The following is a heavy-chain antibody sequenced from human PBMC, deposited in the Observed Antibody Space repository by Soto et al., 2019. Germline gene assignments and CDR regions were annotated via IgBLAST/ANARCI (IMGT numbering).Heavy chain of an antibody. CDR2: AYYRSKWYN. Sequence: SQTLSLACAISGDSVSSNSAAWNWIMQSPSRGLEWLGRAYYRSKWYNDYAVSVKSRITINPDTSKNQFSLQLNSVTPEDTAVYYCARFPAYYYGMDVWGQGTTVTVSS. V-gene: IGHV6-1*01. CDR3: ARFPAYYYGMDV. J-gene: IGHJ6*02. CDR1: GDSVSSNSAA.